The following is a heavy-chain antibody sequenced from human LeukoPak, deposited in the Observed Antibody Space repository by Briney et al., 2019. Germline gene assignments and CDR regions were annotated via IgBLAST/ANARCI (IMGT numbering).Heavy chain of an antibody. CDR2: ISWNSGSI. J-gene: IGHJ4*02. CDR1: GFTFDDYA. CDR3: ARVPPLRFLEWLLDY. Sequence: GGSLRLSCAASGFTFDDYAMHWVRQAPGKGLEWVSGISWNSGSIGYADSVKGRFTISRDNAKNSLYLQMNSLRAEDTAVYYCARVPPLRFLEWLLDYWGQGTLVTVSS. V-gene: IGHV3-9*01. D-gene: IGHD3-3*01.